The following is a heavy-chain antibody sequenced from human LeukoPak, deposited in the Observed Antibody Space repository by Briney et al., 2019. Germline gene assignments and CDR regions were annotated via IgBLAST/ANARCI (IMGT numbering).Heavy chain of an antibody. J-gene: IGHJ2*01. CDR2: INPNSGGT. CDR1: GYTLTAYY. CDR3: ATSSTVGLNWFFDL. D-gene: IGHD4/OR15-4a*01. Sequence: ASVKVSCKASGYTLTAYYVHWVRQAPGQGLEWMGCINPNSGGTNYAQRFQGRVTMTRDTSIRTAYMELTRLTSDDTAVYSCATSSTVGLNWFFDLWGRGSLVTVSS. V-gene: IGHV1-2*02.